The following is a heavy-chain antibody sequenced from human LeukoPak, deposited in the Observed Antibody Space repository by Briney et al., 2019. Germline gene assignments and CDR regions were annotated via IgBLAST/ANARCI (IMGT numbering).Heavy chain of an antibody. Sequence: PGGSLRLSCAASGFTFSSYAMSWVRQAPGKGLEWVSIISGSGGSTYYADSVKGRFTISRDNSENALYLQMNSLRAEDTAVYYCAKGGSSGWYSDYRGRGTLVTVSS. CDR3: AKGGSSGWYSDY. V-gene: IGHV3-23*01. J-gene: IGHJ4*02. CDR1: GFTFSSYA. CDR2: ISGSGGST. D-gene: IGHD6-19*01.